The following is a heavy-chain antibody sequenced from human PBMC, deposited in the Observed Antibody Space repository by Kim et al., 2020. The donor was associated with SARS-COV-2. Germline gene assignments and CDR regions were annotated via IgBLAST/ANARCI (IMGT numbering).Heavy chain of an antibody. CDR3: TTDPYYYDSSGYAFDI. V-gene: IGHV3-15*01. D-gene: IGHD3-22*01. Sequence: PVKGRFTISRDDSKNTLYLQMNSLKTEDTAVYYCTTDPYYYDSSGYAFDIWGQGTMVTVSS. J-gene: IGHJ3*02.